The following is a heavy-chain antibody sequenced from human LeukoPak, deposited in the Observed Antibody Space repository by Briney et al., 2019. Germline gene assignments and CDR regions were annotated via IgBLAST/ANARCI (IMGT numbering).Heavy chain of an antibody. J-gene: IGHJ5*01. CDR2: IYFRGNT. D-gene: IGHD4-17*01. Sequence: SETLSLTCTVSGGSISSSSYYWGWIRQPPGKGLEWIGNIYFRGNTYYNPSLESRVTISIDTSKNQFSLRLNSVTAADTAVYYCAREGAYRTYGDYSPFDFWGQGTLVTVSS. CDR1: GGSISSSSYY. CDR3: AREGAYRTYGDYSPFDF. V-gene: IGHV4-39*07.